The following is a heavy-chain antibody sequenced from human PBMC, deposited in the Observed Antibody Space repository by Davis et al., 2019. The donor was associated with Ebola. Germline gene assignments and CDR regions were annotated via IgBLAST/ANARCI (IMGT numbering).Heavy chain of an antibody. D-gene: IGHD6-19*01. J-gene: IGHJ4*02. CDR2: IRSSSSYI. V-gene: IGHV3-21*01. CDR3: ARGSSGWAYRGGY. Sequence: GGSLRLSCAASGFTFSSYAMSWVRQAPGKGLEWVSSIRSSSSYIYYADSVKGRFTISRDNAKNSLYLQMNSLRAEDTAVYYCARGSSGWAYRGGYWGQGTLVTVSS. CDR1: GFTFSSYA.